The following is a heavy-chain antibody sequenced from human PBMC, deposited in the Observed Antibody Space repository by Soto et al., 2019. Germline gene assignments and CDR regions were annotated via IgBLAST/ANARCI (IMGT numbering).Heavy chain of an antibody. D-gene: IGHD3-22*01. V-gene: IGHV1-46*01. CDR3: ARDEAYYYDSSGYYIPVGGMDV. CDR1: GYTFTSYY. Sequence: ASVKVSCKASGYTFTSYYMHWVRQAPGQGLEWMGIINPSGGSTSYAQKFQGRVTMTRDTSTSTVYMELSSLRSEDTAVYYCARDEAYYYDSSGYYIPVGGMDVWGQGTTVTVSS. CDR2: INPSGGST. J-gene: IGHJ6*02.